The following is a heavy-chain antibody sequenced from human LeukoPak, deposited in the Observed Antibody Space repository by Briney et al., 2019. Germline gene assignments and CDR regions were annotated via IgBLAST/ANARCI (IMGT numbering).Heavy chain of an antibody. J-gene: IGHJ4*02. Sequence: GGSLRLSCAASGFTFSDYYMSWIRQAPGKGLEWVSHISSSASTRYYADSVKGRFTISGDKAKNSLYLQMNSLRVEDTAVYYCARDYKYAFDNWGQGTLVTVSS. CDR2: ISSSASTR. D-gene: IGHD5-24*01. CDR3: ARDYKYAFDN. CDR1: GFTFSDYY. V-gene: IGHV3-11*04.